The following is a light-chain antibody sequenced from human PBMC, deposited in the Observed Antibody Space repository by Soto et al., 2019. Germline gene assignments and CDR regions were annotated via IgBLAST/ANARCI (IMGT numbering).Light chain of an antibody. CDR3: NSYTTSNTRQIV. CDR2: DVS. Sequence: QSVLTQPASGSGSPGQSITISCTGTSSDVGGYNYVSWYQQHPGKAPKFMIYDVSNRPSGVSTRFSGSKSGNTASLTISGLQAEDEADYYCNSYTTSNTRQIVFGTGTKVTVL. J-gene: IGLJ1*01. V-gene: IGLV2-14*01. CDR1: SSDVGGYNY.